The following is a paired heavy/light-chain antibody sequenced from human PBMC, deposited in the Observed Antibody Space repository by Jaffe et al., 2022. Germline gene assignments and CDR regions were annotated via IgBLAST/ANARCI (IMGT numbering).Light chain of an antibody. J-gene: IGKJ4*01. CDR1: QSVSSSY. V-gene: IGKV3-20*01. Sequence: EIVLTQSPGTLSLSPGERATLSCRASQSVSSSYLAWYQQKPGQAPRLLIYGASSRATGIPDRFSGSGSGTDFTLTISRLEPEDFAVYYCQQYGSSPRALTFGGGTKVEIK. CDR2: GAS. CDR3: QQYGSSPRALT.
Heavy chain of an antibody. V-gene: IGHV3-30*18. D-gene: IGHD3-3*01. CDR3: AKDREITIFGVVIARRAFDI. J-gene: IGHJ3*02. Sequence: QVQLVESGGGVVQPGRSLRLSCAASGFTFSSYGMHWVRQAPGKGLEWVAVISYDGSNKYYADSVKGRFTISRDNSKNTLYLQMNSLRAEDTAVYYCAKDREITIFGVVIARRAFDIWGQGTMVTVSS. CDR2: ISYDGSNK. CDR1: GFTFSSYG.